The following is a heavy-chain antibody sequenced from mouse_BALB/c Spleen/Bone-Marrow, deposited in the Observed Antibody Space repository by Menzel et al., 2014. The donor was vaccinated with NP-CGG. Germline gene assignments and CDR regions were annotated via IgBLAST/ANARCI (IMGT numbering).Heavy chain of an antibody. Sequence: QVQLQQSGAELARPGASVKMSCRASGYTFTTYTIHWVRQRPGQGLEWIGYINPSSGYTNYNQKFKDMATLTADKSSSTAYMQLSSLTSEDSAVYYCARRDDGYVFFDYWGQGTTLTVSS. J-gene: IGHJ2*01. CDR2: INPSSGYT. CDR3: ARRDDGYVFFDY. CDR1: GYTFTTYT. V-gene: IGHV1-4*01. D-gene: IGHD2-3*01.